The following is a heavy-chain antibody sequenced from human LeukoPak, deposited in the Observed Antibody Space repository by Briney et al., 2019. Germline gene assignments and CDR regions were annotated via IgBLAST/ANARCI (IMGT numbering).Heavy chain of an antibody. CDR1: GGSISSYY. Sequence: SETLSLTYTVSGGSISSYYWSWIRQPPGKGLEWIGYIYNSGTTNYNPSLKSRVTISVDTSKSQFSLKLSSVTAADTAMYYCARTIAAAGTGGDYWGQGTLVTVSS. J-gene: IGHJ4*02. D-gene: IGHD6-13*01. CDR2: IYNSGTT. CDR3: ARTIAAAGTGGDY. V-gene: IGHV4-59*01.